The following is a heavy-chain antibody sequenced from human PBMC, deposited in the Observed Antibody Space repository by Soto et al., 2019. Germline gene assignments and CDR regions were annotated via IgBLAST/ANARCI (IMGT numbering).Heavy chain of an antibody. CDR1: GFTFSSYE. D-gene: IGHD3-3*01. J-gene: IGHJ6*02. Sequence: PGGSLRLSCAASGFTFSSYEMNWVRQAPGKGLEWVSYISSSGSTIYYADSVKGRSTISRDNAKNSLYLQMNSLRAEDTAVYYCAREGMKAIFGVVIIPNGMDVWGQGTTVTVSS. CDR3: AREGMKAIFGVVIIPNGMDV. CDR2: ISSSGSTI. V-gene: IGHV3-48*03.